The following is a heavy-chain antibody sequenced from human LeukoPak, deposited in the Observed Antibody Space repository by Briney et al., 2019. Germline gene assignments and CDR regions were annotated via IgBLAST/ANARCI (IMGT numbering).Heavy chain of an antibody. CDR1: GYTFTGYY. D-gene: IGHD3-22*01. CDR2: INPNSGSR. CDR3: ARGPYDSSGYSDY. Sequence: VASVKVSCKPSGYTFTGYYIHWVRQAPGQGLEWMGWINPNSGSRNYAQKFQDRVTMTRDTSISTVYMELSRLKSDDTAVYYCARGPYDSSGYSDYWGQGTLVTVSS. V-gene: IGHV1-2*02. J-gene: IGHJ4*02.